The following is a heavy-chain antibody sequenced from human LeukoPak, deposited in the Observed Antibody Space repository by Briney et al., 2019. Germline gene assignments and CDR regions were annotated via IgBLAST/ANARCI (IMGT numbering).Heavy chain of an antibody. V-gene: IGHV3-30*02. CDR2: IRYDGSNK. CDR1: GFTFSSYG. Sequence: GGSLRLPCAASGFTFSSYGMHWVRQAPGKGLEWVAFIRYDGSNKYYADSVKGRFTISRDNSKNTLYLQMNSLRAEDTAVYYCAKSGYCGGGCYNFDYWGQGTLVTVSS. J-gene: IGHJ4*02. D-gene: IGHD2-21*01. CDR3: AKSGYCGGGCYNFDY.